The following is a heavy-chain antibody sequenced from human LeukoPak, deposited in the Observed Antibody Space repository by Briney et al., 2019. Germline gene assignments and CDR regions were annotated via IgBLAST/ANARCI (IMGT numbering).Heavy chain of an antibody. CDR3: ARLITIFGVVQSWLDP. Sequence: GESLKISCKGSGYSFTSYWIGWVRQMPGKGLEWMGIIYPGDSDTRYSPSFQGQVTISADKSISPAYLQWSSLKASDTAMYYCARLITIFGVVQSWLDPWRQGTLVTVSS. CDR1: GYSFTSYW. CDR2: IYPGDSDT. D-gene: IGHD3-3*01. J-gene: IGHJ5*02. V-gene: IGHV5-51*01.